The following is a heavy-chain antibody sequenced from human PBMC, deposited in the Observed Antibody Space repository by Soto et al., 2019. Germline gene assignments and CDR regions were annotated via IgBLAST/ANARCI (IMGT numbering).Heavy chain of an antibody. CDR1: GFTFSSYG. D-gene: IGHD3-22*01. CDR2: ISYDGSNK. Sequence: GGSLRLSCAASGFTFSSYGMHWVRQAPGKGLEWVAVISYDGSNKYYADSVKGRFTISRDNSKNTLYLQMNSLRAEDTAVYYCAKEFHYYDSSGYPYNYFDYWGQGTLVTVSS. V-gene: IGHV3-30*18. J-gene: IGHJ4*02. CDR3: AKEFHYYDSSGYPYNYFDY.